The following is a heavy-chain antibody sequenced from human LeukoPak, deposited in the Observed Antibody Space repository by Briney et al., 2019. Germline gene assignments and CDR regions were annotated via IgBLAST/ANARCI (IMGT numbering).Heavy chain of an antibody. V-gene: IGHV3-48*03. D-gene: IGHD2-15*01. CDR2: ISSSGSTI. CDR1: GFTFSSYE. J-gene: IGHJ4*02. CDR3: AREEEGGLDY. Sequence: GGSLRLSCAAYGFTFSSYEMNWVRQAPGKGLEWVSYISSSGSTIYYADSVKGRFTISRDNAKNSLYLQMNSLRAEDTAVYYCAREEEGGLDYWGQGTLVTVSS.